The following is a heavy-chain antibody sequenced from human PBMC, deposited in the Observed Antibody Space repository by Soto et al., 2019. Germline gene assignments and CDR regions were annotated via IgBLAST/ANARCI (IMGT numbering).Heavy chain of an antibody. CDR2: IIPIFGTA. V-gene: IGHV1-69*01. D-gene: IGHD2-2*01. CDR3: ARSYGYCNSTSCYNWFDP. Sequence: QVQLVQSGAEVKKPGSSVKVSCKASGGTFSSYAISWVRQAPGQGLEWMGGIIPIFGTANYAQKFQGRVTITADESTSTAYMELSSLRSEDTAVYYCARSYGYCNSTSCYNWFDPWGQGTLVTVSS. J-gene: IGHJ5*02. CDR1: GGTFSSYA.